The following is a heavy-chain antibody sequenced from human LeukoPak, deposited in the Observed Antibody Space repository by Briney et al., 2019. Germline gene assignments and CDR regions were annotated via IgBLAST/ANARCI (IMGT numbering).Heavy chain of an antibody. D-gene: IGHD2-2*01. CDR2: IYYSGST. J-gene: IGHJ5*02. CDR3: ANIATSSHYHWFDP. CDR1: GYSSSSRSYY. V-gene: IGHV4-39*01. Sequence: SETLSLTCTVSGYSSSSRSYYWGWIRQPPGKGLEWIGTIYYSGSTFYNPSFKSRVTMSVDTSKKQLSLKLYSVTAADTAVYYCANIATSSHYHWFDPWGQGILVTVSS.